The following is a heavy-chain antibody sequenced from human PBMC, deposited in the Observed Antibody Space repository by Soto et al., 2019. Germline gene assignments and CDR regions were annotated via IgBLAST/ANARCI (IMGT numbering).Heavy chain of an antibody. D-gene: IGHD3-22*01. CDR1: GGSISSSNW. V-gene: IGHV4-4*02. CDR3: ARKRGGYYYDSSGCFDY. Sequence: SETLSLTCAVSGGSISSSNWWSWVRQPPGKGLEWIGEIYHSGSTNYNPSLKSRVTISVDKSKNQFSLKLSSVTAADTAVYYCARKRGGYYYDSSGCFDYWGQGTLVTVSS. J-gene: IGHJ4*02. CDR2: IYHSGST.